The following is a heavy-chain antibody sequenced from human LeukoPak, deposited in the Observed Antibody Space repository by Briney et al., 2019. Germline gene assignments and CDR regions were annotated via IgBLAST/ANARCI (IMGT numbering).Heavy chain of an antibody. Sequence: GGSLRLTCAASAFTFSSYAMSWVRQAPGKGLEWVSAISGSGGSTYYADSVKGRFTISRDNSKNTLYLQMNSLRAEDTAVYYCARDGGYFDYWGQGTLVTVSS. CDR2: ISGSGGST. CDR1: AFTFSSYA. D-gene: IGHD3-16*01. V-gene: IGHV3-23*01. CDR3: ARDGGYFDY. J-gene: IGHJ4*02.